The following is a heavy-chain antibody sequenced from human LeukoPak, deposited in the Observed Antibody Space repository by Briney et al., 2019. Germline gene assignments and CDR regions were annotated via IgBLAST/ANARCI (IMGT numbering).Heavy chain of an antibody. CDR2: IYYSGST. D-gene: IGHD6-13*01. CDR3: AREVAASSWSY. J-gene: IGHJ4*02. CDR1: SGSLSSVSYY. Sequence: SETLSLTCTVSSGSLSSVSYYWGWIRQPPGKRLEWVGSIYYSGSTYYNPSLKSRVTISIDTSKKQFSPKLHSVTAADTAVYYVAREVAASSWSYWGQGTLVTVSS. V-gene: IGHV4-39*02.